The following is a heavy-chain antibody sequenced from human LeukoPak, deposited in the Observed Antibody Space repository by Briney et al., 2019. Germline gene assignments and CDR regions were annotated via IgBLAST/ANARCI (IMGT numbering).Heavy chain of an antibody. CDR1: GFTFSSYG. D-gene: IGHD6-19*01. Sequence: GGSLRLSCAASGFTFSSYGMHWVRQAPGKGLEWVAVISYDGSNKYYADSVKGRFTISRDNSKNTLYLQMNSLRAEDTAVYYCAKDSYYSGWYLNYYYGRDVWGQGTTVTVSS. CDR2: ISYDGSNK. CDR3: AKDSYYSGWYLNYYYGRDV. V-gene: IGHV3-30*18. J-gene: IGHJ6*02.